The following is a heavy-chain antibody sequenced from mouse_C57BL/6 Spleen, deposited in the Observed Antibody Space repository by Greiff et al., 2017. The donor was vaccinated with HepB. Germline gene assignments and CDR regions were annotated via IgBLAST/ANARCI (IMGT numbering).Heavy chain of an antibody. Sequence: EVQVVESGGGLVQPGGSLSLSCAASGFTFTDYYMSWVRQPPGKALEWLGFIRNKANGYTTEYSASVKGRFTISRDNSQSILYLQMNALRAEDSATYYCARSYDYDYFDYWGQCTTLTVSS. V-gene: IGHV7-3*01. D-gene: IGHD2-4*01. CDR1: GFTFTDYY. J-gene: IGHJ2*01. CDR2: IRNKANGYTT. CDR3: ARSYDYDYFDY.